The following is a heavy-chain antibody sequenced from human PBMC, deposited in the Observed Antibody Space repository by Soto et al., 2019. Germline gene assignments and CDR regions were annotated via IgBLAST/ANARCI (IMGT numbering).Heavy chain of an antibody. CDR1: GFTFTNYW. D-gene: IGHD6-19*01. J-gene: IGHJ4*02. CDR3: ASLPQDVSPVPGNEGPDY. Sequence: EVQLVESGGDLVQPGGSLRLSCAASGFTFTNYWMHWVRQAPGRGLLWISRINPDGRTTSYADSVKGRFTISRDNAKNTLYLQMNSLRGEDTAVYYCASLPQDVSPVPGNEGPDYWGQGTLVTVSS. CDR2: INPDGRTT. V-gene: IGHV3-74*01.